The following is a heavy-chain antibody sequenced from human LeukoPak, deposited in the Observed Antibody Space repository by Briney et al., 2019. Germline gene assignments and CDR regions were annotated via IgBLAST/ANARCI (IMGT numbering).Heavy chain of an antibody. Sequence: VISYDGSNKYYADSVKGRFTISRDNSKNTLYLQMNSLRAEDTAVYYCARPPPTSSGWYFDYWGQGTLVTVSS. J-gene: IGHJ4*02. CDR3: ARPPPTSSGWYFDY. CDR2: ISYDGSNK. D-gene: IGHD6-19*01. V-gene: IGHV3-30*01.